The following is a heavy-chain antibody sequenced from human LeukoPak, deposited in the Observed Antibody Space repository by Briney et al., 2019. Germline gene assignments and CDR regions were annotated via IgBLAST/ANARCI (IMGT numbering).Heavy chain of an antibody. Sequence: PGGSLRLSCAASGFTFSSYGMHWVRQAPGKGLEWVAVISYDGSNKYYADSVKGRFTISRDNSKNTLYLQMNSLRAEDTAVYYCAKDRVLLWFGELSLLDAFDYWGQGTLVTASS. CDR3: AKDRVLLWFGELSLLDAFDY. D-gene: IGHD3-10*01. J-gene: IGHJ4*02. CDR1: GFTFSSYG. V-gene: IGHV3-30*18. CDR2: ISYDGSNK.